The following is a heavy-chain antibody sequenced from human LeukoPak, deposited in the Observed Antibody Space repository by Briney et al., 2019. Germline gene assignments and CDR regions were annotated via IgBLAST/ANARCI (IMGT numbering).Heavy chain of an antibody. CDR1: GGSISSYY. J-gene: IGHJ4*02. CDR3: ASLVSWPLVPN. D-gene: IGHD2-8*02. Sequence: PSETLSLTCTVSGGSISSYYWSWIRQPPGKGLEWIGEINHSGSTNYNPSLKSRVTISVDTSKNQFSLKLSSVTAADTAVYYCASLVSWPLVPNWGQGTLVTVSS. CDR2: INHSGST. V-gene: IGHV4-34*01.